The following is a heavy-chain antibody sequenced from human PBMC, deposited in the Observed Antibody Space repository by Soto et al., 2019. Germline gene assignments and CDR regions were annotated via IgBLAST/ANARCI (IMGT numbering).Heavy chain of an antibody. V-gene: IGHV3-30*03. D-gene: IGHD2-15*01. CDR1: GFGFGSFG. Sequence: VESGGDVVQPGRSLRLSCAASGFGFGSFGMHWVRQAPGQGLEWLAFISRDGLNTFYADSVSGRFTLSRDYSKSTMYLQMSALRHEDTALYYCARVNLSFDFDSWGRGTLVTVSS. CDR3: ARVNLSFDFDS. J-gene: IGHJ4*02. CDR2: ISRDGLNT.